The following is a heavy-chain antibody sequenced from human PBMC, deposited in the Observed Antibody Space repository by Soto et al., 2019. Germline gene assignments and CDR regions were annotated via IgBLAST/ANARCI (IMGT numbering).Heavy chain of an antibody. V-gene: IGHV3-23*01. CDR1: GFTFSSYA. Sequence: GGSLRLSCAATGFTFSSYAMRWVRQAPGKGLEWVSTISGSGDNTYYADSVKGRFTISRDNSKNTLYLQMNSLKAEDTAVYYCAKRGGDVVGSSARYYSMDVWGRGTTVTVSS. CDR3: AKRGGDVVGSSARYYSMDV. J-gene: IGHJ6*03. CDR2: ISGSGDNT. D-gene: IGHD2-21*02.